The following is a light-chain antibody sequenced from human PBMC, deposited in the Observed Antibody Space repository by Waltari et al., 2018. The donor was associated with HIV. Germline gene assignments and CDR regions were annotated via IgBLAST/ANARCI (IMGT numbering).Light chain of an antibody. CDR2: DVS. CDR1: SSDVGGYNY. J-gene: IGLJ2*01. V-gene: IGLV2-11*01. CDR3: YSYAGSLL. Sequence: QSALTQPRSVSGSPGQSVTISCTGSSSDVGGYNYVSGHQQHPTKAPKLIIYDVSERPSGVPDRFSGSKSGNRASLTISGLQAEDEADYYCYSYAGSLLFGGGTKLTVL.